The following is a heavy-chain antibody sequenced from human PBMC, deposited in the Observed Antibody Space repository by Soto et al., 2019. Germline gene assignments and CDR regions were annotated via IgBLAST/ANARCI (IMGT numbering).Heavy chain of an antibody. V-gene: IGHV3-23*01. Sequence: LRLSCRASGLAFGNYAMNWVRQVPGRGLEWVAGVSTNGRSTYYADSVRGRFTISRDNSKITVYLQMNSLRAEDTAVYYCAKDRAFNYFYGMDVWGQGTTVTVSS. CDR1: GLAFGNYA. CDR3: AKDRAFNYFYGMDV. J-gene: IGHJ6*02. CDR2: VSTNGRST. D-gene: IGHD3-10*01.